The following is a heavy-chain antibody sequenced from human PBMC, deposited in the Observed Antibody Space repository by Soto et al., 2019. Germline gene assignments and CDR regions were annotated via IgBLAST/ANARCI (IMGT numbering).Heavy chain of an antibody. CDR3: AKGPNYDSSGYYLAGAFDI. J-gene: IGHJ3*02. V-gene: IGHV3-30*18. CDR2: ISYDGSNK. CDR1: GFTFSSYG. D-gene: IGHD3-22*01. Sequence: QVQLVESGGGVVQPGRSLRLSCAASGFTFSSYGMHWVRQAPGKGLEWVAVISYDGSNKYYADSVKGRFTISRDNSKNTLYLQMNSLRAEDTAVYYCAKGPNYDSSGYYLAGAFDIWGQGTMVTVSS.